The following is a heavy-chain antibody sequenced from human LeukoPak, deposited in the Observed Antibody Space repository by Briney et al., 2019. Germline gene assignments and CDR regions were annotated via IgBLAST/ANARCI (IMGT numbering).Heavy chain of an antibody. V-gene: IGHV1-24*01. CDR3: VAAVIEVKMGDY. D-gene: IGHD6-25*01. CDR2: FDIEDAET. J-gene: IGHJ4*02. Sequence: AAVNVSCKVSGHSLSDLSIHWVRQAPGKGLEWMGGFDIEDAETIYAQEFEGRVIMTEDTATETAYMELSSLKSEDTAVYYCVAAVIEVKMGDYWGQGTLVTVSS. CDR1: GHSLSDLS.